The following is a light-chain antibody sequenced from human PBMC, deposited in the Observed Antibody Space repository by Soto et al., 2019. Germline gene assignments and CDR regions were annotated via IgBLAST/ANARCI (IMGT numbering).Light chain of an antibody. CDR2: GAS. Sequence: EIVLTQSPGTLSSSPGERATLSCRASQSVGNYLAWYQQKPGQAPRLLIYGASRMATVSPERFSGSGSGTDFTLTISSLETEDFAVYYCQQNCGSPQTFGQGTKVDIK. CDR1: QSVGNY. V-gene: IGKV3-20*01. CDR3: QQNCGSPQT. J-gene: IGKJ1*01.